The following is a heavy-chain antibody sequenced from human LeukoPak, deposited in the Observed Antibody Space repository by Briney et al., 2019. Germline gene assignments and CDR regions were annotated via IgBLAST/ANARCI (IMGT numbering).Heavy chain of an antibody. Sequence: GSSVKVSCKASGGTFSSYAISWVRQAPGQGLEWMGGIIPIFGTANYAQKFQGRVTITADKSTSTAYMELSSLRSEDTAVYYCARGRARGSGSYSLVFLGFIDSSNYYMDVWGKGTTVTISS. CDR2: IIPIFGTA. CDR1: GGTFSSYA. V-gene: IGHV1-69*06. D-gene: IGHD3-10*01. J-gene: IGHJ6*03. CDR3: ARGRARGSGSYSLVFLGFIDSSNYYMDV.